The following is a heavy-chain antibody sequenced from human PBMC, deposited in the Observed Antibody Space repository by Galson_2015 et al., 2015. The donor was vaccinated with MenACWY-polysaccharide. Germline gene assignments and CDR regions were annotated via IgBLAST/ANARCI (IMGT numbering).Heavy chain of an antibody. V-gene: IGHV4-39*07. CDR3: AGVSSYWTEDY. Sequence: SETLSLTCTVSGGFISSTTYYWAWIRQPPEKGLEYIGFIHYTGSTNYNPSLKSRVTLSLDTSKNQFSVKLSSVTAADTAVYFCAGVSSYWTEDYWGQGILVTVSS. D-gene: IGHD1-1*01. CDR2: IHYTGST. CDR1: GGFISSTTYY. J-gene: IGHJ4*02.